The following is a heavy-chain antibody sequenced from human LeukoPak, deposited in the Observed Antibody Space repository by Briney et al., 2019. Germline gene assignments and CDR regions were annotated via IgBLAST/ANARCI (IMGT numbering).Heavy chain of an antibody. Sequence: SETLSLTCTVSGYSISSGYYWGWIRQPPGKGLEWIGSIYYSGSTYYNPSLKSRVTISVDTSKNQFSLHLSSVTPEDTAVYYCARTGYNTRWSLDAFDIWGQGTMVTVSS. CDR1: GYSISSGYY. CDR2: IYYSGST. V-gene: IGHV4-38-2*02. CDR3: ARTGYNTRWSLDAFDI. J-gene: IGHJ3*02. D-gene: IGHD6-13*01.